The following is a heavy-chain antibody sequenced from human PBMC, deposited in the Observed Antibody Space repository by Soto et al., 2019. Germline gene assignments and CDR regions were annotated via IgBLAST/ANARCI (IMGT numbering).Heavy chain of an antibody. D-gene: IGHD2-15*01. J-gene: IGHJ4*02. Sequence: QVQLVQSGAEVKKPGASVKVSCKASGYTFTSYGISWVRQAPGQGLEWMGWISAYNGNTNYAQKLQDRVTMTTDTSTSTAYMELRSLRSDDTAVYYCARDIVVVLAATGVPTVDFDYWGQGTLVTVSS. V-gene: IGHV1-18*01. CDR1: GYTFTSYG. CDR2: ISAYNGNT. CDR3: ARDIVVVLAATGVPTVDFDY.